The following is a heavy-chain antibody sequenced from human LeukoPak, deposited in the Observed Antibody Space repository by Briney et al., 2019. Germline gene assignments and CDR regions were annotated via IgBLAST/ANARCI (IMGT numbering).Heavy chain of an antibody. CDR2: ISGSGGTT. D-gene: IGHD1-14*01. J-gene: IGHJ6*03. V-gene: IGHV3-23*01. CDR3: AKNRRALNYMDV. CDR1: GFTFSSYA. Sequence: PGGSLRLSCAASGFTFSSYAMSWVRQAPGKGLEWVSGISGSGGTTYYADPVKGRFSISRDNSKNTLYLQMNSLRAEDTAVYYCAKNRRALNYMDVWGKGTTVTVSS.